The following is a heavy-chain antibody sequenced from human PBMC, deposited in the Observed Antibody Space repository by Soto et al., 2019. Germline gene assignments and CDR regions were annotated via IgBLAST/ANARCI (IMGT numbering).Heavy chain of an antibody. D-gene: IGHD1-20*01. V-gene: IGHV4-30-4*01. Sequence: SETLSLTCTVSGGSISSGDYYWSWIRQPPGKGLEWIGYIYYSGSTYYNPSLKSRVTISVDTSKNQFSLKLSSVTAADTAVYYCARGGDKNNWNDIGYWGQGTLVTVSS. CDR3: ARGGDKNNWNDIGY. CDR2: IYYSGST. J-gene: IGHJ4*02. CDR1: GGSISSGDYY.